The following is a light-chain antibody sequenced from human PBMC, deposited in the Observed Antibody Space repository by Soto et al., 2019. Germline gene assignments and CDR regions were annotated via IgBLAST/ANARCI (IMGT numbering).Light chain of an antibody. V-gene: IGKV3-15*01. Sequence: IVMTQSPATLSVSPGERVTISCRASQSVTNTLAWYRHKPGQAPRLLISYASRGATGIPARFSGSGSGTDFTLTINSLQSEDFAVYYCQQYYTWPVTFGGGTKVEIK. CDR1: QSVTNT. CDR2: YAS. J-gene: IGKJ4*01. CDR3: QQYYTWPVT.